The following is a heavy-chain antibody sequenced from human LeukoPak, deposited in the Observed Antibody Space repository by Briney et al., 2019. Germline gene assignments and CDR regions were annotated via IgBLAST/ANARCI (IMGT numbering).Heavy chain of an antibody. CDR2: MSYNGGHI. Sequence: PGGSLRLSCGGSGFNFKNYGIHWVRQAPGRGLEWVAGMSYNGGHIYYGDSVKGRFTISRDNSKDTAYVEMNSLRPADTAVYYCAKGCSSTSCAIEFDSWGQGILVTVSS. CDR1: GFNFKNYG. V-gene: IGHV3-30*18. J-gene: IGHJ4*02. CDR3: AKGCSSTSCAIEFDS. D-gene: IGHD2-2*01.